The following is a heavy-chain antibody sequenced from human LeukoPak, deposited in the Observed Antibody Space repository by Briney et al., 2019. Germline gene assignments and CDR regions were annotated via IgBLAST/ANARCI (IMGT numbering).Heavy chain of an antibody. V-gene: IGHV4-59*01. D-gene: IGHD6-13*01. CDR1: GGSISSYY. CDR2: IYYSGST. J-gene: IGHJ4*02. Sequence: PSETLSLTCTVSGGSISSYYWSWIRQPPGKGLEWIGYIYYSGSTNYNPSLKSRVTISVDTSKNQFSLKLSSVTAADTAVYYCARAYSSSWCDYWGQGTLVTVSS. CDR3: ARAYSSSWCDY.